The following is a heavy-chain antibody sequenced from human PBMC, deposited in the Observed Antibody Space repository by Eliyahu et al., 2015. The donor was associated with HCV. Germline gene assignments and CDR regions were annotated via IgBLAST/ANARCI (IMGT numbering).Heavy chain of an antibody. Sequence: QVQLQESGPGLVKPSGTLSLTCAVXGGSISXSNWWSWVRQPPGKGLEWIGEIYHSGSTNYNPSLKSRVTISVDKSKNQFSLKLSSVTAADTAVYYCARAVPCSGGSCPFDYWGQGTLVTVSS. CDR3: ARAVPCSGGSCPFDY. J-gene: IGHJ4*02. D-gene: IGHD2-15*01. CDR1: GGSISXSNW. CDR2: IYHSGST. V-gene: IGHV4-4*02.